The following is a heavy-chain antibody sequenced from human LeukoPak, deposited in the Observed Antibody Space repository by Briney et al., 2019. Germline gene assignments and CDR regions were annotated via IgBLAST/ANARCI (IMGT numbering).Heavy chain of an antibody. CDR1: GFPFSTYA. D-gene: IGHD6-13*01. J-gene: IGHJ4*02. CDR2: ISGSGAST. V-gene: IGHV3-23*01. Sequence: GGSLRLSCAASGFPFSTYAMIWVRQAPGKGLEWVSAISGSGASTYYADSVKGRFTISRDSATNSLFLQMNSLRDEDTAVYYCARGRPAAAYFDSWGQGTLVTVSS. CDR3: ARGRPAAAYFDS.